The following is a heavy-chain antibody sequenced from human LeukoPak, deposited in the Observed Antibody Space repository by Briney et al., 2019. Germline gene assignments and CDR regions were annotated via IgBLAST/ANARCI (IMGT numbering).Heavy chain of an antibody. D-gene: IGHD2-2*01. J-gene: IGHJ6*02. CDR3: AKRYCSSATCRSGMDV. CDR2: ISYDGSHK. CDR1: GFTFSSFG. V-gene: IGHV3-30*18. Sequence: GGSLRLSCAASGFTFSSFGMHWVRQAPGKGLKWVAVISYDGSHKYYVDSVEGRFTISRDNSKNTLYLQMNSLGPEDTAVYYCAKRYCSSATCRSGMDVWGQGTTVTVSS.